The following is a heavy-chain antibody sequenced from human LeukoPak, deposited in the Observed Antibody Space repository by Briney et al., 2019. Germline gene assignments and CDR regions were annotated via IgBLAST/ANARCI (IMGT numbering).Heavy chain of an antibody. J-gene: IGHJ4*02. CDR3: ASGPYSYYYFDY. D-gene: IGHD5-18*01. CDR1: GGTFSSYA. CDR2: IIPILGIA. V-gene: IGHV1-69*04. Sequence: PGASVKVSCKASGGTFSSYAISWVRQAPGQGLEWMGRIIPILGIANYAQKFRGRVTITADKSTSTAYMELSSLRSEDTAVYYCASGPYSYYYFDYWGQGTLVTVSS.